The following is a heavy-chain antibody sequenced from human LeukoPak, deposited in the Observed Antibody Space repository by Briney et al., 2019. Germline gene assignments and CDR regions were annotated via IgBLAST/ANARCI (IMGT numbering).Heavy chain of an antibody. V-gene: IGHV3-33*01. D-gene: IGHD2-21*01. J-gene: IGHJ3*02. CDR2: IWHIESNK. CDR1: GFTFSSLG. Sequence: PGGSLRLSCAASGFTFSSLGMHWVRQAPGKGLEWVAVIWHIESNKDYADAVKGRFTISRNKSKNTLYLEMNNLRTEDTAVYYCTRSISQDAFDIWGQRTMVTVSS. CDR3: TRSISQDAFDI.